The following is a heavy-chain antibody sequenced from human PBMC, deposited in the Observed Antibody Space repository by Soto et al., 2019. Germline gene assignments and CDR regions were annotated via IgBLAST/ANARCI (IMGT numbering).Heavy chain of an antibody. Sequence: VSVKVSCKASGYTFTNYDIYCARQAPGQGLEWMGWISTYTGNTNYAQKLQGRVTMTTDTSTSTAYMELSSLTSEDTAVYYCARDVEMTTSGDAFDIWGQGTMVTVSS. CDR3: ARDVEMTTSGDAFDI. D-gene: IGHD2-21*02. V-gene: IGHV1-18*01. J-gene: IGHJ3*02. CDR2: ISTYTGNT. CDR1: GYTFTNYD.